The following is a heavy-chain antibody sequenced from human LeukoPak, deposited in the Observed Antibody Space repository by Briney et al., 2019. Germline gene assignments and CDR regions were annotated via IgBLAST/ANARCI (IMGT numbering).Heavy chain of an antibody. J-gene: IGHJ4*02. CDR3: ARAIAVAGYNDY. V-gene: IGHV1-18*01. CDR1: GYTFTSYG. CDR2: IIAYNTNT. Sequence: GASVKVSCKASGYTFTSYGISWVRQAPGQGGERIALIIAYNTNTNYAQKLQRIVTLTSDTSTSTAYMELRSLRSDDSAVYYCARAIAVAGYNDYWGQGTLVTVSS. D-gene: IGHD6-19*01.